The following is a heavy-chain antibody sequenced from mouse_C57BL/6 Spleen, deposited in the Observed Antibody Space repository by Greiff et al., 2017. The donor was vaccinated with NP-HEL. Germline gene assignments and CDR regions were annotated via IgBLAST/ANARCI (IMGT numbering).Heavy chain of an antibody. CDR2: IDPSDSYT. D-gene: IGHD3-2*02. CDR1: GYTFTSYW. V-gene: IGHV1-50*01. J-gene: IGHJ3*01. CDR3: ARILSQGWFAY. Sequence: VQLQQSGAELVKPGASVKLSCKASGYTFTSYWMQWVKQRPGQGLEWIGEIDPSDSYTNYNQKFKGKATLTVDTSSSTAYMQLSSLTSEESAVYYCARILSQGWFAYWGQGTLVTVSA.